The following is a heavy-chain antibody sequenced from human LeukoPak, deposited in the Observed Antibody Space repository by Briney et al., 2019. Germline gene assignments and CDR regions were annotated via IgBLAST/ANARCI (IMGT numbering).Heavy chain of an antibody. CDR2: ISGSGGST. CDR3: AKALGYCSSSSCQGYFDY. CDR1: GFTFSSYA. Sequence: GGSLRLSCAASGFTFSSYAMSWVHQAPGKGLEWVSAISGSGGSTYYADSVKGRFTISRDNSKNTLYLQMNSLRAEDTAIYYCAKALGYCSSSSCQGYFDYWGQGTLVTVSS. D-gene: IGHD2-2*01. J-gene: IGHJ4*02. V-gene: IGHV3-23*01.